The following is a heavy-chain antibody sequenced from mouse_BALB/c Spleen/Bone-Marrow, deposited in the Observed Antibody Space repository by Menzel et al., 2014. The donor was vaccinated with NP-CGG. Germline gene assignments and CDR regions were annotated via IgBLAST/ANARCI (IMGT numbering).Heavy chain of an antibody. J-gene: IGHJ4*01. CDR2: IWGDGST. D-gene: IGHD1-1*01. Sequence: VQLQQSGPGLVAPSQSLAITCTVSGFSLTGYGVKWVRQPPGKGLEWLGEIWGDGSTDYNSALKSRLSISKDNSKGQVFLKMNSLQTDDTARYYCARDYGTGAMDYWGQGTSVTVSS. CDR3: ARDYGTGAMDY. V-gene: IGHV2-6-7*01. CDR1: GFSLTGYG.